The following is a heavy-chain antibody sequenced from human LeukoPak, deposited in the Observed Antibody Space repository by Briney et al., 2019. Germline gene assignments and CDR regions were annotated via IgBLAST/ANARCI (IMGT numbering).Heavy chain of an antibody. J-gene: IGHJ5*02. CDR3: ARGPSIVVVPAALEPNWFDP. D-gene: IGHD2-2*01. Sequence: EASVKVSCKASGYTFTGYYMHLVRQAPGQGLEWMGWINPNSGGTNYAQKFQGRVTMTRDTSISTAYMELSRLRSDDTAVYYCARGPSIVVVPAALEPNWFDPWGQGTLVTVSS. V-gene: IGHV1-2*02. CDR1: GYTFTGYY. CDR2: INPNSGGT.